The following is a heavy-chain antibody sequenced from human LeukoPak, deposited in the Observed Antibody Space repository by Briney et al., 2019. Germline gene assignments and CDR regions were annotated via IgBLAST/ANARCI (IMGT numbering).Heavy chain of an antibody. CDR2: INSDGSSI. V-gene: IGHV3-74*01. J-gene: IGHJ3*02. D-gene: IGHD2-8*02. Sequence: GGSLRLSCEASGFTFSSNWMHWVRQAPGKGLVWVSRINSDGSSISYADSVKARFTISRDNAKNTLYLQMNSLRAEDTAVYYCVSSDWCAAFDIWGQGTMVTVSS. CDR3: VSSDWCAAFDI. CDR1: GFTFSSNW.